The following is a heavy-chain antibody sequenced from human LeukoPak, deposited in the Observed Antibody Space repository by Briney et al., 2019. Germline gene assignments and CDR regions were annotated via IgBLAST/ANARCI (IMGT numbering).Heavy chain of an antibody. V-gene: IGHV4-59*01. Sequence: SETLSLTCTVSGGSISSYYWSWIRQPPGKGLEWIGYIYYSGSTNYNPSLKSRVTISVDTSKNQFSLKLSSVTAADTAVYYCASGASSSDACYYGLDVRGQGPTVTVS. CDR3: ASGASSSDACYYGLDV. CDR2: IYYSGST. CDR1: GGSISSYY. J-gene: IGHJ6*02. D-gene: IGHD6-25*01.